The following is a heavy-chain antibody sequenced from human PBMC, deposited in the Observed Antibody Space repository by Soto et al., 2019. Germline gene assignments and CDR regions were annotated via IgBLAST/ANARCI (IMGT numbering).Heavy chain of an antibody. J-gene: IGHJ6*02. CDR1: GFTFSSYG. CDR3: ARDPGAAIFGVVTSQGMDV. CDR2: IWYDGSNK. D-gene: IGHD3-3*01. V-gene: IGHV3-33*01. Sequence: QVQLVESGGGVVQPGRSLRLSCAASGFTFSSYGMHRVRQAPGKGLEWVAVIWYDGSNKYYADSVKGRLTIYRDNFKNTLYLQMNSLRAEDTAVYYCARDPGAAIFGVVTSQGMDVWGQGTTVTVSS.